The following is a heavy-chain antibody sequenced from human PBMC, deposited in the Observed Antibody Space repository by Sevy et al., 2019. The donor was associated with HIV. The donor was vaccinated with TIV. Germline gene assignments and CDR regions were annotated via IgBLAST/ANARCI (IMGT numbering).Heavy chain of an antibody. J-gene: IGHJ1*01. CDR3: ARGENDDEFFHY. Sequence: GGAVRLSCTVSGFIFSNFAMHWVLQAPGKGLEWVAVTSYDGSHKYYADSVKGRFTVSRDNSRNILSLEMSSLTRDDTAVYYCARGENDDEFFHYWGQGTLVTVSS. D-gene: IGHD1-26*01. CDR2: TSYDGSHK. V-gene: IGHV3-30*04. CDR1: GFIFSNFA.